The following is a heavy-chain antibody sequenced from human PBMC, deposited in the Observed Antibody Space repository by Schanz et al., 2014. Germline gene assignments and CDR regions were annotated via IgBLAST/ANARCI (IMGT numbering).Heavy chain of an antibody. V-gene: IGHV1-18*01. J-gene: IGHJ2*01. Sequence: QVHLVQSGAEVKKPGASVKVSCKASGYNITSNDVTWVRQATGQGLEWLGWIRPDNGHTTYSQKVRDRVIFTTDTSANTAYMELRSLRSDDTAHYYCVRVPSRDVSFDLWGRGTLXTVSP. CDR1: GYNITSND. CDR2: IRPDNGHT. CDR3: VRVPSRDVSFDL. D-gene: IGHD3-16*01.